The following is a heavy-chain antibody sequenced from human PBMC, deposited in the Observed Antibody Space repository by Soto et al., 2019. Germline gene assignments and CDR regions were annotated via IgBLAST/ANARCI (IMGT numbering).Heavy chain of an antibody. CDR3: AKVPRGGYLNWFDP. D-gene: IGHD3-22*01. J-gene: IGHJ5*02. V-gene: IGHV3-23*01. CDR2: ISGSGGST. Sequence: GXSLRLSCAASGFTFSSYAMSCVRQAPCKGLEWFSAISGSGGSTYYADSVKGRFTISRDNSKNTLYLQMNSLRAEDTAVYYCAKVPRGGYLNWFDPWGQGTLVTVSS. CDR1: GFTFSSYA.